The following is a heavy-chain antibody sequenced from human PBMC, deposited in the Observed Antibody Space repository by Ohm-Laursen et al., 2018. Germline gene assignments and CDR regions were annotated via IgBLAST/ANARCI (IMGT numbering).Heavy chain of an antibody. Sequence: GSLRLSCTASRFTFSSYSMSWVRQAPGKGLEWVSAITGSGDTTYYADSVKGRFTISRDNSKHTLYLHMNKLRVEDTAVYYCAKQPLWMEYWFDPWGQGTLVTVSS. V-gene: IGHV3-23*01. CDR1: RFTFSSYS. J-gene: IGHJ5*02. CDR2: ITGSGDTT. D-gene: IGHD3-3*01. CDR3: AKQPLWMEYWFDP.